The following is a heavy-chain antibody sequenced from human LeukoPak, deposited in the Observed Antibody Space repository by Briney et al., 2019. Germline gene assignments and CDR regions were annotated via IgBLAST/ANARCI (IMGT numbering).Heavy chain of an antibody. Sequence: ASVKVSCKASGYTFTGYYMHWVRQAPGQGLEWMGWINPNSGGTNYAQKFQGRVTMTRDTSISTAYMELSRLRSDDTAVYCCARSTMIVVVPTYWGQGTLVTVSS. V-gene: IGHV1-2*02. J-gene: IGHJ4*02. CDR1: GYTFTGYY. CDR2: INPNSGGT. D-gene: IGHD3-22*01. CDR3: ARSTMIVVVPTY.